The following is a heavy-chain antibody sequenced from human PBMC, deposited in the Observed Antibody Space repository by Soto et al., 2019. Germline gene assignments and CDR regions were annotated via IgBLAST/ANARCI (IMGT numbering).Heavy chain of an antibody. Sequence: SETLSLTCTVSGGSISSYYWSWIRQPAGKGLEWIGRIYTSGSTNYNPSLKSRVTMSVDTSKNQFSLKLSSVTAAGTAVYYCARGKQYQLPYYYYGMDVWGRGTTVTVSS. D-gene: IGHD2-2*01. CDR3: ARGKQYQLPYYYYGMDV. CDR2: IYTSGST. J-gene: IGHJ6*02. CDR1: GGSISSYY. V-gene: IGHV4-4*07.